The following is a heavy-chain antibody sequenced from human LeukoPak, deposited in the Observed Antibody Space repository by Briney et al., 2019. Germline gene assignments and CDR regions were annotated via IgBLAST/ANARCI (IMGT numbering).Heavy chain of an antibody. J-gene: IGHJ4*02. CDR3: ARDRPGGSSLDY. CDR2: MNPNSGNT. D-gene: IGHD6-13*01. CDR1: GYTFTSYD. Sequence: ASVKVSCKASGYTFTSYDINWVRQATGQGLEWMGWMNPNSGNTGYAQKFQGRVTMTRNTSISTAYMELSSLGSEDTAVYYCARDRPGGSSLDYWGQGTLVTVSS. V-gene: IGHV1-8*01.